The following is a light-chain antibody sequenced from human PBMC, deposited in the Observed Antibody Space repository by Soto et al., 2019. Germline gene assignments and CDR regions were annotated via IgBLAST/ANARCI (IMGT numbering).Light chain of an antibody. J-gene: IGKJ4*01. Sequence: EIVLTQSPATLSLSPGERATLSCRASQTISTYLAWYQQRPGQAPRLLIYDASTRATGIPARFSGGVSGTDFTLTISSLEPEDFAVYYCQQRGNWPLTFGGGTKVEIK. CDR1: QTISTY. CDR2: DAS. CDR3: QQRGNWPLT. V-gene: IGKV3-11*01.